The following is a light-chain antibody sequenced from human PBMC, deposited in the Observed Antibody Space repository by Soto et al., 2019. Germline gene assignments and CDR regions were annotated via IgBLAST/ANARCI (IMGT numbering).Light chain of an antibody. CDR2: QAS. J-gene: IGKJ1*01. CDR3: QQHNTYSRT. Sequence: DIQMTQSPPTLSASVGDRVTITCRASQSISGWLAWYQQKPGKAPNLLIYQASTLESGVPSRFSGSGSGTEITLTISSLQPDDFATYHCQQHNTYSRTFGQGTKVEIK. V-gene: IGKV1-5*03. CDR1: QSISGW.